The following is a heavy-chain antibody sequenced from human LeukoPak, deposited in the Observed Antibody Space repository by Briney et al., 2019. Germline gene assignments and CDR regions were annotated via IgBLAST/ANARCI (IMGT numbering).Heavy chain of an antibody. D-gene: IGHD6-13*01. CDR2: ISGSGGST. Sequence: GGSLRLSCAASGFTFSSYEMNWVRQAPGKGLEWVSAISGSGGSTYYADSVKGRFTISRDNSKNTLYLQMNSLRTEDTAVYYCAKLEQQHYYLDYWGQGTLVTVSS. J-gene: IGHJ4*02. CDR3: AKLEQQHYYLDY. CDR1: GFTFSSYE. V-gene: IGHV3-23*01.